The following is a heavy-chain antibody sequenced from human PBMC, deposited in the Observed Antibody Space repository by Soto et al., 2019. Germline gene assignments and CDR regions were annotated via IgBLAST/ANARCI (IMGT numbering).Heavy chain of an antibody. Sequence: QVTLKESGPVLVKPTETLTLRCTVSGLPITDSEMGVSWIRQPPGQTLEWLAHIDSSGEKSYRTFLNSRLAISKDTSKSQIVLTMTNMDPADTATYYCSRRHLAVAVNPWFDPWGQGIPVTVSS. CDR2: IDSSGEK. J-gene: IGHJ5*02. CDR3: SRRHLAVAVNPWFDP. CDR1: GLPITDSEMG. D-gene: IGHD6-19*01. V-gene: IGHV2-26*01.